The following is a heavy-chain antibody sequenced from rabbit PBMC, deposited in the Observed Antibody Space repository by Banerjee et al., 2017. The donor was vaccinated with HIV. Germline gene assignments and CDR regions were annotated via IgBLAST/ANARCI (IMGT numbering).Heavy chain of an antibody. CDR1: GFTISIYH. J-gene: IGHJ4*01. V-gene: IGHV1S43*01. D-gene: IGHD8-1*01. CDR3: ARGDYGNISYYPL. CDR2: INTGSGSA. Sequence: QEQLKESGGGLVTPGGTLTLTCTASGFTISIYHVCWVRQAPGKGLEWIGCINTGSGSAYYANWVISRFTISRSTSLNTVDLKMTSLTAADTATYFCARGDYGNISYYPLWGPGTLVTVS.